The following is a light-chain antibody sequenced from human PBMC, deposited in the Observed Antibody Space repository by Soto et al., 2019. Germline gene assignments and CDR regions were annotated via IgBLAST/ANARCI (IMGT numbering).Light chain of an antibody. J-gene: IGKJ1*01. CDR3: QQYSSFSRT. Sequence: DIQMTQSPSTLSASVGDRVTITCRASLSISTWLAWYQQKPGKAPKLLMYDASSLESGVPSRFSGSGSGTEFTLTISSLQPDDFATYYCQQYSSFSRTFGQWTQVEIK. CDR2: DAS. CDR1: LSISTW. V-gene: IGKV1-5*01.